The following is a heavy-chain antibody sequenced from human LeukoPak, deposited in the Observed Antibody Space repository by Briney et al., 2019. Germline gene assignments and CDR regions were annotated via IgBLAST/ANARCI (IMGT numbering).Heavy chain of an antibody. CDR3: ARAVKQRFAYSSSVGIDY. CDR2: IYYSGST. Sequence: PSETLSLTCTVSGGSISSGGYYWSWIRQHPGKGLEWIGYIYYSGSTYYNPSFKSRVTISVDTSKNQFSLKLSSVTAADTAVYYCARAVKQRFAYSSSVGIDYWGQGTLVTVSS. CDR1: GGSISSGGYY. J-gene: IGHJ4*02. V-gene: IGHV4-31*03. D-gene: IGHD6-6*01.